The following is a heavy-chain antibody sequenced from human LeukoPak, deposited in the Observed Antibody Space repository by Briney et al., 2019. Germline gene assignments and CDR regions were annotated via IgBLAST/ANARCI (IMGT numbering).Heavy chain of an antibody. V-gene: IGHV1-18*01. CDR3: ARGNYDSSGYYSPEYFRH. D-gene: IGHD3-22*01. CDR2: ISAYNGNT. Sequence: ASVKVSCKASGYTFTSYGISWVRQAPGQGLEWMGWISAYNGNTNYAQKLQGRVTMTTDTSTSTAYMELRSLRSDDTAVYYCARGNYDSSGYYSPEYFRHWGQGTLVTVSS. CDR1: GYTFTSYG. J-gene: IGHJ1*01.